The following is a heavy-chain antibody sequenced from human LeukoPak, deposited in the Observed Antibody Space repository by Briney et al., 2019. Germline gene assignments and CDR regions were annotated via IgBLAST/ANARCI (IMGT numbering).Heavy chain of an antibody. J-gene: IGHJ4*02. CDR3: ARDSHGLGY. Sequence: SETLSLTCTVSGGSISSYYWSWIRQPPGKGLEWIGYISYSGGTNYNPSLKSRVTISVDTSKNQFSLQLSSVTAADTAVYYCARDSHGLGYWGQGTLVTVSS. D-gene: IGHD3/OR15-3a*01. CDR1: GGSISSYY. CDR2: ISYSGGT. V-gene: IGHV4-59*01.